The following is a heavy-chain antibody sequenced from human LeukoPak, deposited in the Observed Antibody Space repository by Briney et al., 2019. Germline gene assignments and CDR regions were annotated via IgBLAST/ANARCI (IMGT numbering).Heavy chain of an antibody. CDR1: GGSISGSSYY. V-gene: IGHV4-39*01. J-gene: IGHJ4*02. Sequence: SETLSLTCTVSGGSISGSSYYWGWLRQPPGKGLEWIGNVYYSGTTYYSPSLKSRVTISVDTSKNQFSLKLSSVTAADTAVYYCARQDTITTPGVDYWGRGTPVTVSS. CDR2: VYYSGTT. D-gene: IGHD3-3*01. CDR3: ARQDTITTPGVDY.